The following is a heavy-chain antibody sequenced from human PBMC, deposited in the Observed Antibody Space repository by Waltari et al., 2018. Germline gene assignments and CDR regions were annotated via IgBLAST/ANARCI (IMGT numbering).Heavy chain of an antibody. J-gene: IGHJ3*02. Sequence: QVQLVESGGGVVQPGRSLRLSCAASGFTFRSYAMHWVRHAPGKGLEWVAVISYDGSNKYYADSVKGRFTISRDNSKNTLYLQMNSLRAEDTAVYYCAREAYGERAFDIWGQGTMVTVSS. CDR2: ISYDGSNK. D-gene: IGHD4-17*01. V-gene: IGHV3-30-3*01. CDR3: AREAYGERAFDI. CDR1: GFTFRSYA.